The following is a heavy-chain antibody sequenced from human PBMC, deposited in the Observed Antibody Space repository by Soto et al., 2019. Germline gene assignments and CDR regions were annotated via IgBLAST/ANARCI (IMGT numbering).Heavy chain of an antibody. V-gene: IGHV4-31*03. Sequence: SETLSLTCTVSGGSISSGGYYWSWIRQHPGKGLEWIGYIYYSGSTYYNPSLKSRVTISVDTSKNQFSLKLRSVTAADTAVYYCARGIYYDFWSGYPGYFDYWGQGTLVTVSS. CDR1: GGSISSGGYY. CDR2: IYYSGST. D-gene: IGHD3-3*01. J-gene: IGHJ4*02. CDR3: ARGIYYDFWSGYPGYFDY.